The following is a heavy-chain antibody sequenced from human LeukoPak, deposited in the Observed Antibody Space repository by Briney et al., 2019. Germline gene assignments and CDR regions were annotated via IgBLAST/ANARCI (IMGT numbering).Heavy chain of an antibody. V-gene: IGHV3-23*01. Sequence: HPGGSLRLSCAASGFTFSSYAMSWVRQAPGKGLEWVSAISGSGGSTYYADSVKGRFTISRDNSKNTLYLQMNSLRAEDTAVYYCAKGTGPDPKETPYDYWGQGTLVTVSS. D-gene: IGHD4-23*01. J-gene: IGHJ4*02. CDR2: ISGSGGST. CDR1: GFTFSSYA. CDR3: AKGTGPDPKETPYDY.